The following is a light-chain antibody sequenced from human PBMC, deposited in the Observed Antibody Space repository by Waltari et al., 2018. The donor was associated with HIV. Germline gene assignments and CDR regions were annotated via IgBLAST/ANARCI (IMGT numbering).Light chain of an antibody. CDR3: SSYTSSNLV. CDR1: RSDVGSYNR. V-gene: IGLV2-18*02. J-gene: IGLJ2*01. CDR2: EVS. Sequence: QSALTQPPSVSGSPGQSVTISCTGSRSDVGSYNRVSWYHQPPGTAPKLMIYEVSNRPSGVPDRFSGSKSGNTASLIISGLQAEDEADYYCSSYTSSNLVFGGGTKLTVL.